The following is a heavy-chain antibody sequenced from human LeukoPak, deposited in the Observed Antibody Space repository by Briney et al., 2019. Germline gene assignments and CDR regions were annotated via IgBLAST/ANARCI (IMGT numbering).Heavy chain of an antibody. CDR1: GLTFSSSG. Sequence: GSLRLSCAASGLTFSSSGMNWVRQAPGKGLEWVSFIDSSSAYIYYADSVKGRFTISRDNAKNSLYLQMNSLRAEDTAVYYCARDTSQSNTVTYFDYWGQGTLVTVSS. CDR3: ARDTSQSNTVTYFDY. J-gene: IGHJ4*02. V-gene: IGHV3-21*01. CDR2: IDSSSAYI. D-gene: IGHD4-11*01.